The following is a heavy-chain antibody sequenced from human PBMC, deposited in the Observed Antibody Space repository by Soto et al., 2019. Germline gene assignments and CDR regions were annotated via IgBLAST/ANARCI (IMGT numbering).Heavy chain of an antibody. D-gene: IGHD2-15*01. Sequence: QVQLVQSGAEVKKPGSSVKVSCKASGGTFSSYAISWVRQAPGQGLEWMGGIIPIFGTANYAQKFQGRVTMTADESTSTADMELSSLRYEDTAVYYCARDRAGYCSGGSCYSDYYNGMDVWGQGTTVTVAS. CDR1: GGTFSSYA. V-gene: IGHV1-69*01. J-gene: IGHJ6*02. CDR3: ARDRAGYCSGGSCYSDYYNGMDV. CDR2: IIPIFGTA.